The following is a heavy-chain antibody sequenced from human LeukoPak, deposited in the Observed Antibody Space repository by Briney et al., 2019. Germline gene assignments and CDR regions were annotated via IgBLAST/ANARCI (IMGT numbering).Heavy chain of an antibody. V-gene: IGHV1-18*04. CDR1: GYTFTSYG. D-gene: IGHD5-18*01. J-gene: IGHJ4*02. CDR2: ISAYNGNT. CDR3: ARGTAMSFLYYFDY. Sequence: EASVKVSCKASGYTFTSYGISWVRQAPGQGLEWMGWISAYNGNTSYAQKLQGRVTMTTDTSTSTAYMELRSLRSDDTAVYYCARGTAMSFLYYFDYWGQGTLVTVSS.